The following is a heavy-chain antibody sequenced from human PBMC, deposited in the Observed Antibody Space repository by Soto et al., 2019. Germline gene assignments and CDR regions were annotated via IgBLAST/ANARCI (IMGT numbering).Heavy chain of an antibody. J-gene: IGHJ4*02. V-gene: IGHV4-59*02. CDR3: ARAETSGIHYFDY. Sequence: TEPLSLPGTVTGDSVNSYYWSWKRQPPGKGLECMGYVYYSGSTNYNPSLKSRVTISVDTSKNQISLRLKSVTAADTAVYYCARAETSGIHYFDYWGQGSLVTFSS. D-gene: IGHD6-13*01. CDR2: VYYSGST. CDR1: GDSVNSYY.